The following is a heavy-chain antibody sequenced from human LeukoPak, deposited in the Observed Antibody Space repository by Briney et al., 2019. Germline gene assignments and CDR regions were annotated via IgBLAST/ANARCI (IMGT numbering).Heavy chain of an antibody. CDR2: IKQDGSEK. J-gene: IGHJ4*02. V-gene: IGHV3-7*03. Sequence: GGSLRLSCAASGFTFSSYWMSWVRQAPGKGLEWVANIKQDGSEKYYVDSVKGRFTISRDNAKNSLYLQMNSLKTEDTAVYYCAQYTYGFFQYWGQGTLVTVSS. CDR1: GFTFSSYW. D-gene: IGHD5-18*01. CDR3: AQYTYGFFQY.